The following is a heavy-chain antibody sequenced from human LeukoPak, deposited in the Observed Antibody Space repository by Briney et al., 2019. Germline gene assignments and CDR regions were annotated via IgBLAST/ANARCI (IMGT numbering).Heavy chain of an antibody. D-gene: IGHD6-19*01. CDR2: TYQRSKWYN. Sequence: SQTLSLTCAISGDSVSINSAAWNWIRQSPSRGLEWLGRTYQRSKWYNDYAVSVRSRITINPDISKNQFSLQLNSVTPEDTAVYYCARSPSPYSSGWYFDYWGQGTLVTVSS. CDR3: ARSPSPYSSGWYFDY. V-gene: IGHV6-1*01. CDR1: GDSVSINSAA. J-gene: IGHJ4*02.